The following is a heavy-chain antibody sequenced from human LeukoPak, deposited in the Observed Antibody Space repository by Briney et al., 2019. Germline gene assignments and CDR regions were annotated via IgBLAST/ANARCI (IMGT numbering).Heavy chain of an antibody. J-gene: IGHJ4*02. V-gene: IGHV3-23*01. CDR1: GFTFSSYG. D-gene: IGHD6-13*01. Sequence: PGGSLRLSCAASGFTFSSYGMHWVRQAPGKGLEWVSAISGSGGSTYYADSVKGRFTISRDNSKNTLYLQMNSLRAEDTAVYYCAKTGTPWYYFDYWGQGPLVTVSS. CDR2: ISGSGGST. CDR3: AKTGTPWYYFDY.